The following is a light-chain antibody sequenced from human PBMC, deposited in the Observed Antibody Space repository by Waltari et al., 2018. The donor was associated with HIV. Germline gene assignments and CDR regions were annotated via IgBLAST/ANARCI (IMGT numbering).Light chain of an antibody. CDR1: SSDIGGYNF. Sequence: QSALTQPPSASGSPGQSVTISCTGASSDIGGYNFVSWYQQHPDKAPKLIIYEVNKRPSGVPGRFSVAKSGNVASLTVSGLQDDDEADYFCSSFAGSDNRVVFGGGTRLTVL. V-gene: IGLV2-8*01. CDR3: SSFAGSDNRVV. J-gene: IGLJ2*01. CDR2: EVN.